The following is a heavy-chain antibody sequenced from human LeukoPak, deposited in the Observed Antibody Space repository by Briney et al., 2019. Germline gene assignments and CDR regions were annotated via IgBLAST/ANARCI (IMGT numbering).Heavy chain of an antibody. CDR1: GFTVSSNY. Sequence: GGSLRLSCAASGFTVSSNYMSWVRQAPGKGLEWVSVIYSGGSTYYADSVKGRFTISRDNSKNTLYLQMNSLRAEDTAVYYCASPILGDAFDIWGQGTMVTVSS. D-gene: IGHD3-3*02. CDR2: IYSGGST. V-gene: IGHV3-66*01. J-gene: IGHJ3*02. CDR3: ASPILGDAFDI.